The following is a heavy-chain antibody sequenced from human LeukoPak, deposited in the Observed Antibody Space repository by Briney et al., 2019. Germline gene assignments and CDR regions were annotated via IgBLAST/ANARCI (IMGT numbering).Heavy chain of an antibody. CDR2: INHSGST. V-gene: IGHV4-34*01. CDR3: ARARIAVAGTRKGPFNWFDP. D-gene: IGHD6-19*01. Sequence: PSETLSLTCAVYGGSFSGYYWSWIRQPPGKWLEWIGEINHSGSTNYNPSLKSRVTISVDTSKNQFSLKLSSVTAADTAVYYCARARIAVAGTRKGPFNWFDPWGQGTLVTVSS. J-gene: IGHJ5*02. CDR1: GGSFSGYY.